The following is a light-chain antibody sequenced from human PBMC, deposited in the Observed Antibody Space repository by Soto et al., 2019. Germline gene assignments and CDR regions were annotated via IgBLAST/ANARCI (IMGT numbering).Light chain of an antibody. J-gene: IGKJ2*01. CDR2: GIS. Sequence: EIVLTQSPGTLSLSPGERATLSCRASQSVSNNYLAWYQQKPGQAPRLLIYGISSRATGTPDRFSGRGSGTDFALTISRLEPEDFAVYYCQQYGSSPYTFGQGTKLDFK. V-gene: IGKV3-20*01. CDR1: QSVSNNY. CDR3: QQYGSSPYT.